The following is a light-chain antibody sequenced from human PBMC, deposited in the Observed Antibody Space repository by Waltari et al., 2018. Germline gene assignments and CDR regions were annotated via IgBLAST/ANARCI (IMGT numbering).Light chain of an antibody. Sequence: DIQMTQSPSSLSASVGDRVTITCQASQDINNFLNWYQQKPGRAHSLLIYDASTLETGCPSRFSGSGSGTHFTLTISSLQTEDSATYYCQQFDTLPPSFGGGTKVEI. CDR2: DAS. CDR3: QQFDTLPPS. CDR1: QDINNF. V-gene: IGKV1-33*01. J-gene: IGKJ4*01.